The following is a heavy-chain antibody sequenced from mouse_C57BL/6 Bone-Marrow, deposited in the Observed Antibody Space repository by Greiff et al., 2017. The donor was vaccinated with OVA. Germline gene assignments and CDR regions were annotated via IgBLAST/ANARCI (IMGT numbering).Heavy chain of an antibody. CDR1: GYTFTSYT. Sequence: VQLVESGAELARPGASVKMSCKASGYTFTSYTMHWVKQRPGQGLEWIGYINPSSGYTKYNQKFKDKATLTADKSSSTAYMQLSSLTSEDSAVYDCARGNSNYDYFDYWGQGTTLTVSS. J-gene: IGHJ2*01. CDR3: ARGNSNYDYFDY. D-gene: IGHD2-5*01. V-gene: IGHV1-4*01. CDR2: INPSSGYT.